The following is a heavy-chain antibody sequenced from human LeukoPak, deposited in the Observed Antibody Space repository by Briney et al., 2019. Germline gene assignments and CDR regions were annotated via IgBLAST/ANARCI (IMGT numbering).Heavy chain of an antibody. J-gene: IGHJ4*02. CDR1: GGSFSGYY. CDR2: INHSGST. D-gene: IGHD3/OR15-3a*01. Sequence: SETLSLTCAVYGGSFSGYYWSWIRQPPGKGLEWIGEINHSGSTNYNPSLKSRVTISVDTSKNQFSLKLSSVIAADTAVYYCARGGGTGRPPYYFDYWGQGTLVTVSS. V-gene: IGHV4-34*01. CDR3: ARGGGTGRPPYYFDY.